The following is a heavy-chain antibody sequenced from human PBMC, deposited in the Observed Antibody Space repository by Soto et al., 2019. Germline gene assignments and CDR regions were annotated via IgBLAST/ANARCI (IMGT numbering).Heavy chain of an antibody. V-gene: IGHV1-18*01. CDR3: ARVPPLGYCSSTSCLHFDY. CDR1: GYTFTSYG. D-gene: IGHD2-2*01. CDR2: ISAYNGNT. J-gene: IGHJ4*02. Sequence: ASVKVSCKASGYTFTSYGISWVRQAPGQGLEWMGWISAYNGNTNYAQKLQGRVTMTTDTSTRTAYMELRSLRSDDTAVYYCARVPPLGYCSSTSCLHFDYWGQGTLVTVSS.